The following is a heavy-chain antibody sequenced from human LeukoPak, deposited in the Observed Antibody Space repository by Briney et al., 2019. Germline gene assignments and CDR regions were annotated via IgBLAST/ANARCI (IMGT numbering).Heavy chain of an antibody. V-gene: IGHV3-11*05. Sequence: GGSLRLSCATSGFTFSDFYMSWIRQAPGQGLEWISYISSSGSSTNYADSVKGRFTISRDNAKNSLYLQMNSLRAEDTAVYYCARDLIHRSGEANYWGWGTLVTVSS. CDR2: ISSSGSST. J-gene: IGHJ4*02. CDR3: ARDLIHRSGEANY. CDR1: GFTFSDFY. D-gene: IGHD3-22*01.